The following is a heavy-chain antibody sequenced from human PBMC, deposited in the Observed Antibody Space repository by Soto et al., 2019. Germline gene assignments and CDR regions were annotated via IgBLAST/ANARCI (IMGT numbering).Heavy chain of an antibody. CDR1: GGSDSSGSYY. CDR3: ARDNGRLRFLEGYYYGMDV. J-gene: IGHJ6*02. Sequence: PSETLSLTCTVSGGSDSSGSYYWSWIRQPPGKGLEWIGYIYYSGSTNYNPSLKSRVTISVDTSKNQFSLKLSSVTAADTAVYYCARDNGRLRFLEGYYYGMDVWGQGTTVTVSS. CDR2: IYYSGST. D-gene: IGHD3-3*01. V-gene: IGHV4-61*01.